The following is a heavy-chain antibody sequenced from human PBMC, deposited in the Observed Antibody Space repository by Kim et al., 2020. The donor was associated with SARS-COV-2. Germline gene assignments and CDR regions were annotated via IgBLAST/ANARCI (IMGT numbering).Heavy chain of an antibody. J-gene: IGHJ3*02. CDR1: GGSVSSGSYY. CDR2: IYYSGST. CDR3: ARERQQLVLGAFDI. Sequence: SETLSLTCTVSGGSVSSGSYYWSWIRQPPGKGLEWIGYIYYSGSTNYNPSLKSRVTISVDTSKNQFSLKLSSVTAADTAVYYCARERQQLVLGAFDIWGQGTMVTVSS. V-gene: IGHV4-61*01. D-gene: IGHD6-13*01.